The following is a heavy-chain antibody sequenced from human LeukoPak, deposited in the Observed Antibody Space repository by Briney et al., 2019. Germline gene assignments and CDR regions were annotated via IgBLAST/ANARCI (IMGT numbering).Heavy chain of an antibody. CDR1: GFTFDDYA. Sequence: LSGGSLRLSCAASGFTFDDYAMHWVRQAPGKGLEWVSGISWNSGSIGYADSVKGRFTISRDNAKNSLYLQMNSLRAEDTALSYCAKDLGLGFSGIPLSSGCDYWGQGTLVTVSS. D-gene: IGHD6-19*01. CDR3: AKDLGLGFSGIPLSSGCDY. J-gene: IGHJ4*02. V-gene: IGHV3-9*01. CDR2: ISWNSGSI.